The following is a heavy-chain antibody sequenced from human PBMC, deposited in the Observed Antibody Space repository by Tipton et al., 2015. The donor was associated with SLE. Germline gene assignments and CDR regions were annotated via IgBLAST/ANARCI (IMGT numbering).Heavy chain of an antibody. CDR3: ASGYCSSASCYAFDI. CDR1: GGSFSGYY. CDR2: INHSGST. Sequence: TLSLTCAVYGGSFSGYYWSWIRQPPGKGLEWIGEINHSGSTNYNPSLKSRVTISVDTFKKQFSLKLSSVTAADTAVYYCASGYCSSASCYAFDIWGQGTMVTVSS. D-gene: IGHD2-2*01. J-gene: IGHJ3*02. V-gene: IGHV4-34*01.